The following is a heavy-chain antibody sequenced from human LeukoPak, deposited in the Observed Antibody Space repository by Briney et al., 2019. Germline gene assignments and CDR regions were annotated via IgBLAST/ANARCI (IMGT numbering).Heavy chain of an antibody. V-gene: IGHV1-18*01. CDR1: GYTFSSYG. D-gene: IGHD3-22*01. CDR2: INPYNGNT. CDR3: ARGPRYDYDSSVYYFEF. J-gene: IGHJ4*02. Sequence: ASVKVSCKASGYTFSSYGISWVRQAPGQGLEWVGRINPYNGNTKYVQKFYDRVSMTTDTSTSTAYMELRRLRSGDTATYYCARGPRYDYDSSVYYFEFWGQGTLVTVSS.